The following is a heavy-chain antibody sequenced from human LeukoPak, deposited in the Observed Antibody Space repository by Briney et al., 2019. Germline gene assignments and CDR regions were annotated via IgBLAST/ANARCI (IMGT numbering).Heavy chain of an antibody. J-gene: IGHJ6*03. D-gene: IGHD3-10*01. CDR2: IYYSGST. V-gene: IGHV4-61*05. CDR3: ARVDGWGMVRGIDYYMDV. Sequence: SETLSLTCTVSGGSISSSSYYWGWIRQPPGKGLEWIGYIYYSGSTNYNPSLKSRVTISVDTSKNQFSLKLSSVTAADTAVYYCARVDGWGMVRGIDYYMDVWGKGTTVTISS. CDR1: GGSISSSSYY.